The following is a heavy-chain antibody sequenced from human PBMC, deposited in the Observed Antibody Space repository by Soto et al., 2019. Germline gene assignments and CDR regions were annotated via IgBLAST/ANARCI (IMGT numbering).Heavy chain of an antibody. CDR2: ISGSGSST. CDR3: ASRSSGWHFDY. J-gene: IGHJ4*02. CDR1: GFTFSSYA. D-gene: IGHD6-19*01. V-gene: IGHV3-23*01. Sequence: GGSLRLSCAASGFTFSSYAMNWVRQAPGKGLEWVSVISGSGSSTYYADSVKGRFTISRDNSKNTLYLQMNSLRAEDTAVYYCASRSSGWHFDYWGQGTLVTVSS.